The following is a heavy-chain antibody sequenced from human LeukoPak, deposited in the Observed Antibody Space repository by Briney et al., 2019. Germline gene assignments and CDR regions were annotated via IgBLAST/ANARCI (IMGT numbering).Heavy chain of an antibody. V-gene: IGHV4-30-2*06. CDR1: GGSISRGGYF. CDR3: ARGKWYFDL. CDR2: IYHSGTT. Sequence: SQTLSLTCTVSGGSISRGGYFWNWTRQSPGKGLEWVGYIYHSGTTDYNPSLKSRITISVDRSKNQISLKLSSVTAADTAVYYCARGKWYFDLWGRGTLVTVSS. J-gene: IGHJ2*01.